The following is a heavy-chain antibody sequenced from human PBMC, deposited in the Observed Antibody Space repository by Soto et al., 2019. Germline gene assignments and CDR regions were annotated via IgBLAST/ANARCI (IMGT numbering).Heavy chain of an antibody. D-gene: IGHD2-2*01. CDR1: GGSISSSSYY. CDR2: IYYTGST. J-gene: IGHJ4*02. CDR3: ARLSPYCSRTSCWGFDY. V-gene: IGHV4-39*01. Sequence: PSETLSLTCTVSGGSISSSSYYWGWIRQPPGKGLEWIGTIYYTGSTYYNPSLKSRVTISVDTSKNQFSLKLSSVTAADTAVFYCARLSPYCSRTSCWGFDYWGQGTLVTVSS.